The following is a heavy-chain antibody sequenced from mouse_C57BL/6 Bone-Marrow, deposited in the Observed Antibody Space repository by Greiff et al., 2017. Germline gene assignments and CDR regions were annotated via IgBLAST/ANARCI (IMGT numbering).Heavy chain of an antibody. Sequence: QVQLQQSGAELVKPGASVKMSCKASGYTFTSYWITWVKQRPGQGLEWIGDIYPGSGSTNYNEKIKSKATLTVDTSSSTAYMQLSSLTSEDSAVYYCARPYYSNYWYFDVWGTGTTVTVSS. D-gene: IGHD2-5*01. CDR2: IYPGSGST. J-gene: IGHJ1*03. CDR3: ARPYYSNYWYFDV. CDR1: GYTFTSYW. V-gene: IGHV1-55*01.